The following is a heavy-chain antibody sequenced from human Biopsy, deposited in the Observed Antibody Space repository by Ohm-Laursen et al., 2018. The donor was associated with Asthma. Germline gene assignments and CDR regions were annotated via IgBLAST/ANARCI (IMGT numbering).Heavy chain of an antibody. CDR3: AREGVAGTHIED. CDR1: RFTYE. J-gene: IGHJ4*02. Sequence: SLRLSCAASRFTYEMHWVRQAPGKGLEWVAVISYDGSSIYYADSVKGRFTISRDNTKNTLSLQMNSLTAEDTAVYYCAREGVAGTHIEDWGQGTLVTVSS. D-gene: IGHD6-19*01. V-gene: IGHV3-30-3*01. CDR2: ISYDGSSI.